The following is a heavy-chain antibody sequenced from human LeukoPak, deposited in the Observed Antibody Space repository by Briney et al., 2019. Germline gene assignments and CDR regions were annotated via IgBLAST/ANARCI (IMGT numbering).Heavy chain of an antibody. CDR3: ARTNSGWYYYYYGMDV. Sequence: PSETLSLTCTVSGGSISSSSYYWGWIRQPPGKGLEWIGSIYYSGSTYYNPSLKSRVTISVDTSKNQFSLKLSSVTAADTAVYYCARTNSGWYYYYYGMDVWGQGTTVTVSS. CDR1: GGSISSSSYY. V-gene: IGHV4-39*01. D-gene: IGHD6-19*01. CDR2: IYYSGST. J-gene: IGHJ6*02.